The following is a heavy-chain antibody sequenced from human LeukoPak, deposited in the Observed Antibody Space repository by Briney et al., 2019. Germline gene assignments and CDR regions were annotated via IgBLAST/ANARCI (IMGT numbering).Heavy chain of an antibody. CDR2: IKSKTDGGTT. D-gene: IGHD3-22*01. CDR1: GFTFSNAW. V-gene: IGHV3-15*01. CDR3: TTNYYDSSGYYYEDY. J-gene: IGHJ4*02. Sequence: PGGSLRLSCAASGFTFSNAWMSWVRQAPGKGLEWVGRIKSKTDGGTTDYAAPVKGRFTISRDDSKNTLYLQMNSLKTEDTAVYYCTTNYYDSSGYYYEDYWGQGTLVTVSS.